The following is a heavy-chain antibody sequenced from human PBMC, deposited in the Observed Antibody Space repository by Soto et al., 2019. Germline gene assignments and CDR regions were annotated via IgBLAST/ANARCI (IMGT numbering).Heavy chain of an antibody. CDR2: IYYSGST. CDR3: ARASPDYIAAARFDP. J-gene: IGHJ5*02. Sequence: PSETLSLTCTVSGGSISSGDYYWSWIRQPPGKGLEWIGYIYYSGSTYYNPSLKSRVTISVDTSKNQFSLKLSSVTAADTAVYYCARASPDYIAAARFDPWGQGTLVTSPQ. D-gene: IGHD6-13*01. V-gene: IGHV4-30-4*01. CDR1: GGSISSGDYY.